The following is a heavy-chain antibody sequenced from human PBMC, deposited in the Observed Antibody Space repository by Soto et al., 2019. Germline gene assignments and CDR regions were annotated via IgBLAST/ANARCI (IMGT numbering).Heavy chain of an antibody. D-gene: IGHD7-27*01. CDR2: IIPILGIA. CDR1: GGTFSSYA. Sequence: ASVKVSCKASGGTFSSYAISWVRQAPGQGLEWMGRIIPILGIANYAQKFQGRVTITADKSTSTAYMELSSLRSEDTALYYGALPTGEGGDYWGQGTLVTVSS. CDR3: ALPTGEGGDY. V-gene: IGHV1-69*04. J-gene: IGHJ4*02.